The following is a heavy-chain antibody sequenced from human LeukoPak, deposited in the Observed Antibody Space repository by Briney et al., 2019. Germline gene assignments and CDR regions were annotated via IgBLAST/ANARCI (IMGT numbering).Heavy chain of an antibody. CDR2: ISCDGSNK. CDR3: AKNRDRGVPTYYYDSSGSSHFDL. Sequence: GRSLRLSCAASGFTFSSYGMHWVRQAPGKGLEWVAVISCDGSNKYYADSVKGRFTISRDNSKNTLYLQMNSLRAEDTAVYYCAKNRDRGVPTYYYDSSGSSHFDLWGRGTLVTVSS. V-gene: IGHV3-30*18. D-gene: IGHD3-22*01. CDR1: GFTFSSYG. J-gene: IGHJ2*01.